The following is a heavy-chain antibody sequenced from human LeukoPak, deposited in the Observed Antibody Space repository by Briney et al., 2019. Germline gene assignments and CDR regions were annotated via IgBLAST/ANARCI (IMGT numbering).Heavy chain of an antibody. Sequence: PGGSLRLSCAVSGFALSDSGIHWVRQAPGRGREWVAFIRSESSGRNKYYAETVTDRFTISRDNSENTADLQMNNLRPDDTAVYYCAKRHPTPTDYFESWGQGTLVIVCS. CDR2: IRSESSGRNK. CDR1: GFALSDSG. CDR3: AKRHPTPTDYFES. V-gene: IGHV3-30*02. J-gene: IGHJ4*02.